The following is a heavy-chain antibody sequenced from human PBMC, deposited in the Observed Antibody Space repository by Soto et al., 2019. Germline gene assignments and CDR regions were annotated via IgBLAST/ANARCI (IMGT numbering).Heavy chain of an antibody. V-gene: IGHV1-69*02. CDR2: IIPILGIA. CDR3: ARYGGCTNGVCYTHYYYYGMDV. Sequence: GASVKVSCKASGGTFSSYTISWVRQAPGQGLEWMGRIIPILGIANYAQKFQGRVTITADKSTSTAYMELSSLRSDDTAVYYCARYGGCTNGVCYTHYYYYGMDVWGQGTTVTVSS. CDR1: GGTFSSYT. D-gene: IGHD2-8*01. J-gene: IGHJ6*02.